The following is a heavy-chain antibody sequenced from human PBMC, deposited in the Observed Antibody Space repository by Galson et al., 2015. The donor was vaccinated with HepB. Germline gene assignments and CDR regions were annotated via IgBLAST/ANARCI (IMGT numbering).Heavy chain of an antibody. V-gene: IGHV4-39*07. D-gene: IGHD5-12*01. Sequence: LSLTCSVSGGSISSTSFYWAWIRQPPGKGLEWIGSIYYSDSAITYYNPSLKSRVTISVDTSKNQFSLKLSSVTAADTAVYYCAREVYSGYDFGPAYWGQGTLVTVSS. J-gene: IGHJ4*02. CDR2: IYYSDSAIT. CDR1: GGSISSTSFY. CDR3: AREVYSGYDFGPAY.